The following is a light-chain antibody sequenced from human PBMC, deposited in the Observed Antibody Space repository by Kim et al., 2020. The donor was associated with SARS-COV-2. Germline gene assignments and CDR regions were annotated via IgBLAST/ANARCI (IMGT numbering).Light chain of an antibody. V-gene: IGKV3-20*01. CDR2: GAS. Sequence: LSPGERATLSCRASQSGEGGYLAWFQQKPGQAPRLLIRGASNRATGIPDRFSGSGSETDFTLTISRLEPEDFAVYYCQHYDSSGYTFGQGTKLEI. CDR1: QSGEGGY. J-gene: IGKJ2*01. CDR3: QHYDSSGYT.